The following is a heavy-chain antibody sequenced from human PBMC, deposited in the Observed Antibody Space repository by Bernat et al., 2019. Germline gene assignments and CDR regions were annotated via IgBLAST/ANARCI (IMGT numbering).Heavy chain of an antibody. CDR3: AREFCSGATCHYFHY. D-gene: IGHD2-15*01. CDR1: GYTFTSYY. V-gene: IGHV1-46*01. CDR2: INPSGGST. J-gene: IGHJ4*02. Sequence: QVQLVQSGAEVKKPGASVKVSCKASGYTFTSYYMHWVRQAPGQGLEWMGIINPSGGSTSYAQKFQGRVTMTRDTSTSTVYMELSSLRSDDTAVYFCAREFCSGATCHYFHYWGQGALVTVSA.